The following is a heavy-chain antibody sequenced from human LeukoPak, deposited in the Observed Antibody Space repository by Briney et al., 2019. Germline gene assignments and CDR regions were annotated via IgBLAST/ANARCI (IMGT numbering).Heavy chain of an antibody. D-gene: IGHD3-22*01. CDR3: AREDVTMIQKAFDI. J-gene: IGHJ3*02. V-gene: IGHV3-48*04. Sequence: GGSLRLSCAASGFTFSSYSMNWVRQAPGKGLEWVSYISSSSSTIYYADSVKGRFTISRDNAKNSLYLQMNSLRAEDTAVYYCAREDVTMIQKAFDIWGQGTTVTVSS. CDR1: GFTFSSYS. CDR2: ISSSSSTI.